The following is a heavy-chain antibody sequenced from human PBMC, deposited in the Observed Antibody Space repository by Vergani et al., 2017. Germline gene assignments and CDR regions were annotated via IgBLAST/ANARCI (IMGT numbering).Heavy chain of an antibody. Sequence: QLQLQESGPGLVKPSETLSLKCSVSGGSISSSSYYWGWIRQPPGKGLEWIGNIYYSGSTYYKSSLKSRVTISVDTSKNEFSLKLSSVTAADTAVYYCARHDFSGCYGEGAFDIWGQGTMVTVSS. CDR1: GGSISSSSYY. CDR3: ARHDFSGCYGEGAFDI. CDR2: IYYSGST. V-gene: IGHV4-39*01. J-gene: IGHJ3*02. D-gene: IGHD3-22*01.